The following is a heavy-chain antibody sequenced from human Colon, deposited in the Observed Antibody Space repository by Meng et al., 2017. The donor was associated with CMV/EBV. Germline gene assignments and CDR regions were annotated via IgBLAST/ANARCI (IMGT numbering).Heavy chain of an antibody. CDR2: VYYSGST. V-gene: IGHV4-39*07. CDR1: GGSISSTSYY. J-gene: IGHJ6*02. D-gene: IGHD5/OR15-5a*01. CDR3: ARDSTQFLRVAHAAVDV. Sequence: SETLSLTCNVSGGSISSTSYYWAWIRQSPGKGLEWIGSVYYSGSTYSNPSLSSRLTISVDRSKNQFFLRLSSVTAADTAVYYCARDSTQFLRVAHAAVDVWGQGTTVTVSS.